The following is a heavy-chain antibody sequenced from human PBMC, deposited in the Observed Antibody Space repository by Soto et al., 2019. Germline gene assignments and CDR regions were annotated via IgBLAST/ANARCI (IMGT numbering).Heavy chain of an antibody. J-gene: IGHJ3*02. D-gene: IGHD3-10*01. V-gene: IGHV3-48*01. CDR3: ARDLLWFGELSPTDAFDI. Sequence: EVQLVESGGGLVQPGGSLRLSCAAPGFTFSSYSMNWVRQAPGKGLEWVSYISSSSSTIYYADSVKGRFTISRDNAKNSLYLQMNSLRAEDTAVYYCARDLLWFGELSPTDAFDIWGQGTMVTVSS. CDR1: GFTFSSYS. CDR2: ISSSSSTI.